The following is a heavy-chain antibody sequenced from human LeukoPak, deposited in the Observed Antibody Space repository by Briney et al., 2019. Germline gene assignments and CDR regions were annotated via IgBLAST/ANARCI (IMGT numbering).Heavy chain of an antibody. D-gene: IGHD3-3*01. J-gene: IGHJ4*02. Sequence: GGSLRLSCAASGSSGTTNYMSWVRQAPGKGLEFVSIVYGGDTTVYADSVKGRFTISRDNAKNSLYLQMNSLRAEDTAVYYCARAYDFWSGPGGYWGQGTLVTVSS. CDR3: ARAYDFWSGPGGY. CDR1: GSSGTTNY. CDR2: VYGGDTT. V-gene: IGHV3-66*01.